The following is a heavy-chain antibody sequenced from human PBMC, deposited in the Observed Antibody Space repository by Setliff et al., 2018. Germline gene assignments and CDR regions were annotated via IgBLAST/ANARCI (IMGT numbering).Heavy chain of an antibody. Sequence: ASVKVSCKASGYTFTGYYLHWVRQAPGQGLEWMGCINSHSGDTKYAQKFQGRVTMTRDTSISTAFLELSRLTSDDTAVYYCARDRAYSSFDYWGQGTLVTVSS. CDR1: GYTFTGYY. J-gene: IGHJ4*02. CDR3: ARDRAYSSFDY. CDR2: INSHSGDT. V-gene: IGHV1-2*02. D-gene: IGHD2-21*01.